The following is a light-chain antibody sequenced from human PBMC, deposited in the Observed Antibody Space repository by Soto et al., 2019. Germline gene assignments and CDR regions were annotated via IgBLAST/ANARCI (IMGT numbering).Light chain of an antibody. CDR2: GAS. J-gene: IGKJ1*01. CDR1: QSVSSSY. Sequence: EIVLTQSPGTLSLSPGEGVTLSCRASQSVSSSYLAWYQLKPGQAPRLLIYGASTRATGIPARFSGSGSGTEFTLTIRSLQPEDFATYYCQQYNSFIWTFGQGTKVDIK. CDR3: QQYNSFIWT. V-gene: IGKV3-20*01.